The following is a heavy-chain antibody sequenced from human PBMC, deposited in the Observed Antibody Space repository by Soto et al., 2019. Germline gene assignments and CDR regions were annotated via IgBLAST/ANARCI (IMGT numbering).Heavy chain of an antibody. Sequence: PSETLSLTCTVAGGSISSYYWSWIRQPPGKGLEWIGYIYYSGSTNYNPSLKSRVTISVDTSKNQFSLKLSSVTAADTAVYYCARSLLGYYDSSGYAPDAFDIWGQGTMVTVSS. CDR2: IYYSGST. CDR3: ARSLLGYYDSSGYAPDAFDI. V-gene: IGHV4-59*08. D-gene: IGHD3-22*01. J-gene: IGHJ3*02. CDR1: GGSISSYY.